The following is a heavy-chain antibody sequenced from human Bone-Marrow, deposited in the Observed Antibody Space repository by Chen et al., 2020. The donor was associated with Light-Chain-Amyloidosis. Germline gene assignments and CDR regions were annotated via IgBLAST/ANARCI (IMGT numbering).Heavy chain of an antibody. V-gene: IGHV1-2*04. CDR3: ARGQLPTKMDYYYMDV. CDR1: GYTFTGYY. Sequence: QVQLVQSGAEVKKPGASVKVSCKASGYTFTGYYMHWVRQAPGQGLEWMGWINPNSGGTNYAQKFQGWVTMTRDTSISTAYMELSRLRSDDTAVYYCARGQLPTKMDYYYMDVWGKGTTVTVSS. CDR2: INPNSGGT. D-gene: IGHD2-2*01. J-gene: IGHJ6*03.